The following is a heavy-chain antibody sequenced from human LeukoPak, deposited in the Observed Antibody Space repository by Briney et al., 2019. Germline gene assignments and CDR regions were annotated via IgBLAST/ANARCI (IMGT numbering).Heavy chain of an antibody. CDR1: GYTFTGYY. CDR3: ARVVGWLQLRHFDY. J-gene: IGHJ4*02. Sequence: ASVKVSCKASGYTFTGYYMHWVRQAPGQGLEWMGWINPNSGGTNYAQKLQGRVTMTRDTSISTAYMELSRLRSDDTAVYYCARVVGWLQLRHFDYWGQGTLVTVSS. V-gene: IGHV1-2*02. D-gene: IGHD5-24*01. CDR2: INPNSGGT.